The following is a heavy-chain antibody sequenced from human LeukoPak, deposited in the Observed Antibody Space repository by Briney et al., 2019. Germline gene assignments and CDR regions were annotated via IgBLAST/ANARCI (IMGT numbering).Heavy chain of an antibody. CDR1: GYTFTGYY. J-gene: IGHJ4*02. Sequence: GASVKVSCKTSGYTFTGYYMHWVRQAPGRGLDWMGWINPNSGGTNYAQKFQDRVSMTRDTSISTAYMELSRLRSDDTAVYYCARGHSSGYYLFEYWGQGTLVTDSS. CDR3: ARGHSSGYYLFEY. V-gene: IGHV1-2*02. CDR2: INPNSGGT. D-gene: IGHD3-22*01.